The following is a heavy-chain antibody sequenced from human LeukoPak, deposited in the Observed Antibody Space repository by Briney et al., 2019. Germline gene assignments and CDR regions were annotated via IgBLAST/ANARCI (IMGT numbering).Heavy chain of an antibody. D-gene: IGHD3-10*01. J-gene: IGHJ4*02. CDR2: ISSSSSYI. CDR3: ARDAGYYYGSGSSSDY. V-gene: IGHV3-21*01. Sequence: GGSLRLSCAASGFTFSSYSMNWVRQAPGKGLEWVSSISSSSSYIYYADSMKGRFTISRDNAKNSLYLQMNSLRAEDTAVYYCARDAGYYYGSGSSSDYWGQGTLVTVSS. CDR1: GFTFSSYS.